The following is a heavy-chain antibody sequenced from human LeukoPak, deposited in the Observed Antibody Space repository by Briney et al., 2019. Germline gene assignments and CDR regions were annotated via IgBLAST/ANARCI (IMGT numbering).Heavy chain of an antibody. Sequence: SETLSLTCAVHGGSFSGFYWTWMRQPPGKGPEWIGEVNHSRGTNYNPSLKSRVTISEDTSKNQFSLNLTSVTAADTAVYYCARGLGEGYPASWGEGTLVTVYS. V-gene: IGHV4-34*01. CDR2: VNHSRGT. J-gene: IGHJ4*02. CDR1: GGSFSGFY. CDR3: ARGLGEGYPAS. D-gene: IGHD5-24*01.